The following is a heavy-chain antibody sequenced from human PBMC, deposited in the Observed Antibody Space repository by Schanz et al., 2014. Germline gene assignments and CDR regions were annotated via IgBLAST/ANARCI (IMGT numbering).Heavy chain of an antibody. Sequence: EVHLVESGGGLVKRGGSLRLSCAASGFTISSYSMNWVRQAPGKGLEWVSALSGSGGSTYYADSVKGRFTISRDNSKNTLYLQMNSLRAEDTAVYYCAKDPSHGDYDYYFDYWGQGTLVTVSS. J-gene: IGHJ4*02. CDR3: AKDPSHGDYDYYFDY. D-gene: IGHD3-22*01. CDR2: LSGSGGST. V-gene: IGHV3-23*04. CDR1: GFTISSYS.